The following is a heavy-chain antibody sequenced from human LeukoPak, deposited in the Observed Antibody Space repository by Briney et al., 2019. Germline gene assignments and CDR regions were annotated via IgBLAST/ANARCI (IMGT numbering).Heavy chain of an antibody. CDR3: ARDSGSGYRIFGFDY. Sequence: SETLSLTCTVSGGSISSSSYYWGWNRQPPGKGLEWIGSIYYSGSTYYNPSLKSRVTISVDTSKNQFSLKLSSVTAADTAVYYCARDSGSGYRIFGFDYWGQGTLVTVSS. D-gene: IGHD3-3*01. CDR1: GGSISSSSYY. J-gene: IGHJ4*02. V-gene: IGHV4-39*07. CDR2: IYYSGST.